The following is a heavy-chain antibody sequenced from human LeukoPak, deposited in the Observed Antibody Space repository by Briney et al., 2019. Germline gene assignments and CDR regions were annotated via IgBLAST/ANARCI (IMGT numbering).Heavy chain of an antibody. CDR1: GGTFSSYA. J-gene: IGHJ6*03. Sequence: GASVKVSCKASGGTFSSYAISWVRQAPGQGLEWMGGIIPIFGTANYAQKFQGRVTITADESTSTAYMELSSLRSEDTAVYYCATWDHIGDIVVVPAAMPYYYYYMDVWGKGTTVTVSS. V-gene: IGHV1-69*13. CDR2: IIPIFGTA. D-gene: IGHD2-2*01. CDR3: ATWDHIGDIVVVPAAMPYYYYYMDV.